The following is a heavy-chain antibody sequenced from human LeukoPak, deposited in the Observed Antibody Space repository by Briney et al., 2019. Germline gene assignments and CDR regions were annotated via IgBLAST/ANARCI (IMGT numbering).Heavy chain of an antibody. Sequence: SETLSLTCTVSGGSISSSSSYYWSWIRQPPGKGLEWIGYIYYSGSTNYNPSLKSRVTISVDTSKNQFSLKLSSVTAADTAVYYCARTATIFDYWGQGTLVTVSS. CDR3: ARTATIFDY. CDR2: IYYSGST. V-gene: IGHV4-61*05. D-gene: IGHD5-12*01. CDR1: GGSISSSSSYY. J-gene: IGHJ4*02.